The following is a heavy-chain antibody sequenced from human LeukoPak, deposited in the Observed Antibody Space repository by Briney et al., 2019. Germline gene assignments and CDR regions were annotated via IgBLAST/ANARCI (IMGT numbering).Heavy chain of an antibody. J-gene: IGHJ4*02. CDR1: GFTFSDYG. D-gene: IGHD3-10*01. CDR3: VRASGSFDY. V-gene: IGHV3-33*01. Sequence: GGSLRLSCAASGFTFSDYGIHWVRRAPGKGLEWVAVIWSDGSNKYYADSVKGRFTISRDNSRKTLYLQMNNLRVDDTAVYYCVRASGSFDYWGQGTLVTVSS. CDR2: IWSDGSNK.